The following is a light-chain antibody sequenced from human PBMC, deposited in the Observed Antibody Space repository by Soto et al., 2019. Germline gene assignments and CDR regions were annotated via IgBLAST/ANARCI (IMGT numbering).Light chain of an antibody. CDR2: TND. V-gene: IGLV1-44*01. CDR1: SSNIGSDT. J-gene: IGLJ2*01. CDR3: GSWDDSQIGPV. Sequence: QSVLTQPPSASGTPGQRVTISCSGSSSNIGSDTVNWYQQFPGTSPNLLIYTNDQRPSGVPDRMSGSKSGTSASLAISGLPYEEEADSDCGSWDDSQIGPVFGAGTKLTVL.